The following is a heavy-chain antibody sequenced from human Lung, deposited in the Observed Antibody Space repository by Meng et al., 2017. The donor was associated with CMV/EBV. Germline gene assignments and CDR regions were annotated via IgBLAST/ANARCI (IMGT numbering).Heavy chain of an antibody. J-gene: IGHJ6*02. Sequence: GESXKISCAASGFTFSSYAMSWVRQAPGKGLEWVSVIYSGGSSTYYADSVKGRFTISRDNSKNTLYLQMNSLRAEDTAVYYCAKEYDFWSGSDHYYYYYGMDVWXQGTXVTVSS. CDR2: IYSGGSST. D-gene: IGHD3-3*01. V-gene: IGHV3-23*03. CDR1: GFTFSSYA. CDR3: AKEYDFWSGSDHYYYYYGMDV.